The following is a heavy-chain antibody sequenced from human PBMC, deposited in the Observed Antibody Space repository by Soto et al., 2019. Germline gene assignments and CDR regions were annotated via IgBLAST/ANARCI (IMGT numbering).Heavy chain of an antibody. CDR3: ARRGPYSSSPLSNAFDI. Sequence: ASVKVSCKASGYTFTSYGISWVRQAPGQGLEWMGWTSIYNGNTNYAQKLQGRVTMTTDTSTSTAYMDLRSLRSDDTAVYYCARRGPYSSSPLSNAFDIWGQGTMVTVSS. J-gene: IGHJ3*02. D-gene: IGHD6-6*01. CDR2: TSIYNGNT. V-gene: IGHV1-18*01. CDR1: GYTFTSYG.